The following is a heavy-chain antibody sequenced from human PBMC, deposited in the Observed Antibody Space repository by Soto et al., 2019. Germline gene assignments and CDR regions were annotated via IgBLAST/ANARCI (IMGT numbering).Heavy chain of an antibody. CDR3: TADPPRGSSLIDY. CDR1: GFTFNNAW. CDR2: IKSKNAGGTT. D-gene: IGHD1-26*01. Sequence: KPGGSLRLSCAASGFTFNNAWMSWVRQAPGKGLEWVGRIKSKNAGGTTDYATPVKGRFTISRDDSKNTLYLQMNSLKTEDTAVYYCTADPPRGSSLIDYWGQGTLVTVSS. V-gene: IGHV3-15*01. J-gene: IGHJ4*02.